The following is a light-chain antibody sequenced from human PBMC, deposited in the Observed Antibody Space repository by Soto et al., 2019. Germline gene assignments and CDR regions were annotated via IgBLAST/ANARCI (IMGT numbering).Light chain of an antibody. Sequence: SSELTQPPSVSVSPGQMSRITCSGDALPKQYAYWYQQKPGQAPVLLIDKNSVRPSGIPERFSGSSSGTTVTLSNSGVQEEDEVDYYCQSADKSGTYVLGTGTKVTVL. CDR2: KNS. J-gene: IGLJ1*01. V-gene: IGLV3-25*03. CDR3: QSADKSGTYV. CDR1: ALPKQY.